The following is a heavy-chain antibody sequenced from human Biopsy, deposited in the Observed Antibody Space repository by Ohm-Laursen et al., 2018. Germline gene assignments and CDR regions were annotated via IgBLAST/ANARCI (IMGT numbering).Heavy chain of an antibody. CDR3: ATGPVQMVYANLRGEFAS. D-gene: IGHD2-8*01. CDR1: GFTFATYG. V-gene: IGHV3-23*01. CDR2: ISSSGNST. J-gene: IGHJ1*01. Sequence: SLRLSCAASGFTFATYGMSWVRQAPGKGLEWVSGISSSGNSTYYAGSVKGRFTISRDSSTNTLYLQMNGLRADDTAVYYCATGPVQMVYANLRGEFASWGQGTLVTVSS.